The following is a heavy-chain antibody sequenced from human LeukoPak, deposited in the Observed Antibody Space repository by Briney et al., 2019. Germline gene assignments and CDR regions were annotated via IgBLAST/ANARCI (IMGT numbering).Heavy chain of an antibody. CDR2: ISSSSGTI. Sequence: QPGGSLTLSCAASGFTFSSYTMNWVRQAPGKGLEWVSYISSSSGTISYADPVKGRFTISRDNAKNSLYLQMNSLRGEDTAVYYCARGRPSDYWGQGTLVTVSS. J-gene: IGHJ4*02. CDR1: GFTFSSYT. V-gene: IGHV3-48*01. CDR3: ARGRPSDY.